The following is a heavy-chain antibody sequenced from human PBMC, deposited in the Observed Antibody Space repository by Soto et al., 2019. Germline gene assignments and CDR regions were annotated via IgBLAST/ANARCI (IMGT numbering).Heavy chain of an antibody. Sequence: ASVKVSCKASGYTFTTYSIAWVRQAPGQGLEWMGWISAYNGKTNYAQKFQGRVTMTTDTSPSTAYMELRSLRSDDTAVYFCGREGFGVHASWFDPWGQGTLVTVSS. CDR1: GYTFTTYS. J-gene: IGHJ5*02. CDR2: ISAYNGKT. CDR3: GREGFGVHASWFDP. V-gene: IGHV1-18*01. D-gene: IGHD2-2*01.